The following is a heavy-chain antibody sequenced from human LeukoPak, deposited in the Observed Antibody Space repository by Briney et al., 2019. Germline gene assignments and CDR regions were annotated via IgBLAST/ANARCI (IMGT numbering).Heavy chain of an antibody. CDR1: GFTFSNFG. J-gene: IGHJ5*02. V-gene: IGHV3-30*18. D-gene: IGHD6-13*01. CDR2: ISNNGNHQ. CDR3: AKFTAAAPWGWFDP. Sequence: PGNSLRLSCAVSGFTFSNFGMHWVRQAPGKGLEWVAGISNNGNHQSYADSVKGRFTISRDNSKNTLYLQMNSLRAEDTAVYYCAKFTAAAPWGWFDPWGQGTLVTVSS.